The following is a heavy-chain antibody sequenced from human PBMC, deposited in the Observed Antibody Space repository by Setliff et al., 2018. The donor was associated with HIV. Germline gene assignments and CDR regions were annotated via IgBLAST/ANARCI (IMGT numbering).Heavy chain of an antibody. CDR3: ARFYGDYETDNCFDP. CDR1: GGSFSDYH. Sequence: SETLSLTCAVYGGSFSDYHWSWIRQPPGKGLQWIGEINHSGDTKYHTSLKSRVTTSADTSKNQFSLKLNSVTAAATAVYYCARFYGDYETDNCFDPWGHGVLVTVSS. V-gene: IGHV4-34*01. D-gene: IGHD4-17*01. CDR2: INHSGDT. J-gene: IGHJ5*02.